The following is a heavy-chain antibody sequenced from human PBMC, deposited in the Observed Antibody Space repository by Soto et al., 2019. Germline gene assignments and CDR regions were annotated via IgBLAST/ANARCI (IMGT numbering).Heavy chain of an antibody. V-gene: IGHV3-23*01. J-gene: IGHJ4*02. CDR3: AKKSGVGATWYFDY. CDR2: LPEIGTNT. CDR1: EFTVSKYT. Sequence: GGSLRLSCAAPEFTVSKYTVHWVRQAPGKGLEWVSALPEIGTNTYYADSVKGRFTISRDNSKNTLFLQINNLRAGDTAVYYCAKKSGVGATWYFDYWGQGTLVTVSS. D-gene: IGHD1-26*01.